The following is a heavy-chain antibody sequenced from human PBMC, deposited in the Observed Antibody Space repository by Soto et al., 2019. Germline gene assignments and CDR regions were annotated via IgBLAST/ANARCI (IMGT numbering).Heavy chain of an antibody. D-gene: IGHD3-22*01. CDR1: GFTFSSYW. CDR3: ARDRVTMIVVNGMDV. J-gene: IGHJ6*02. CDR2: INSDGSST. V-gene: IGHV3-74*01. Sequence: EVQLVESGGGLVQPGGSLRLSCAASGFTFSSYWMHWVRQAPGKGLVWVSRINSDGSSTSYADSVKARFTISRDNAKNTLYLQMNSLRAEETAVYYCARDRVTMIVVNGMDVWGQGTTVTVSS.